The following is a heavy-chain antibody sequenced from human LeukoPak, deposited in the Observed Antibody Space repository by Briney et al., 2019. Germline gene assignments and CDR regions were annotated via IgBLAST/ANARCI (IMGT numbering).Heavy chain of an antibody. D-gene: IGHD4-17*01. Sequence: WASVKVSCKASGYTFTSYFMHWVRQAPGQGLDWMGIINPSGGSTSYAQKLQGRVTMTRDTSTSTVYMELSSLRSEDTAVYYCARDSADYGDYDYWGQGTLVTVSS. CDR1: GYTFTSYF. CDR2: INPSGGST. CDR3: ARDSADYGDYDY. J-gene: IGHJ4*02. V-gene: IGHV1-46*01.